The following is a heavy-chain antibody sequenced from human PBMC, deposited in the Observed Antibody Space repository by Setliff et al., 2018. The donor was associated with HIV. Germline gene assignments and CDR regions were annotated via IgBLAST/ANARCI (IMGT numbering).Heavy chain of an antibody. J-gene: IGHJ4*02. CDR3: ARLHGDIPGVDSNYFDD. D-gene: IGHD4-17*01. CDR1: GPSINIHY. CDR2: IYSTGST. Sequence: PSETLSLTCTVSGPSINIHYWSWIRQSPGKAFEWIGYIYSTGSTNYNPSLQSRVTISVDTSKSQFSLKLSSLTAADTAVYYCARLHGDIPGVDSNYFDDWGQGTLVTVSS. V-gene: IGHV4-59*08.